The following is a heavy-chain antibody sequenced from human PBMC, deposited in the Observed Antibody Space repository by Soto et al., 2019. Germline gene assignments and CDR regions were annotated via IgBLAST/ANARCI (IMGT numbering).Heavy chain of an antibody. V-gene: IGHV4-39*01. CDR1: GDSISTSSYY. CDR2: IYYSGRN. D-gene: IGHD3-22*01. Sequence: QLQLQESGPGLVKPSETLSLTCTVSGDSISTSSYYWGWIRQPPGKGLEWIGSIYYSGRNYYNPSLTSLKSRVTMAVDTSKNQFSLQLSSVTAADTAVYYCVRHWILNMIPQSWGQGTMVTVSS. CDR3: VRHWILNMIPQS. J-gene: IGHJ3*01.